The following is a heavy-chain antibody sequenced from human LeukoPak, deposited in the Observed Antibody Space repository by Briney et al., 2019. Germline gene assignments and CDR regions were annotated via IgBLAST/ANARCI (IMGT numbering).Heavy chain of an antibody. V-gene: IGHV4-4*07. CDR1: GGSNSSYL. CDR2: IYTSGST. Sequence: SETLSVTSTVSGGSNSSYLWSWIRQTAGKGLEWIGRIYTSGSTNYNPSLKSRVTRSVDTSNNQFSLKLSSVTAADTAVYYCARASCSNFYYYYNYMDCWVKGTTVT. CDR3: ARASCSNFYYYYNYMDC. D-gene: IGHD4-11*01. J-gene: IGHJ6*03.